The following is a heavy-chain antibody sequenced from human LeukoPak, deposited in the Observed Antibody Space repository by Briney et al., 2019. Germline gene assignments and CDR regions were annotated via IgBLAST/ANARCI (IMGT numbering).Heavy chain of an antibody. J-gene: IGHJ4*02. CDR3: ARVGSSGDY. D-gene: IGHD6-19*01. V-gene: IGHV1-8*01. CDR1: GYTFTSYD. CDR2: MNPNSGNT. Sequence: ASVKVSCKASGYTFTSYDINWVRQATGQGLEWMGWMNPNSGNTSYAQKFQGRVTMTRDTSTSTVYMELSSLRSEDTAVYYCARVGSSGDYWGQGTLVTVSS.